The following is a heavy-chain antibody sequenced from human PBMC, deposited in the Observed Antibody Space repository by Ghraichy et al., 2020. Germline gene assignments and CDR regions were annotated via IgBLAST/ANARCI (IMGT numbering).Heavy chain of an antibody. CDR2: IYSGGST. CDR3: ARGYSGYDLIYYYYGMDV. D-gene: IGHD5-12*01. V-gene: IGHV3-53*01. CDR1: GFTVSSNY. Sequence: GGSLRLSCAASGFTVSSNYMSWVRQAPGKGLEWVSVIYSGGSTYYADSVKGRFTISRDNSKNTLYLQMNSLRAEDTAVYYCARGYSGYDLIYYYYGMDVWGQGTTVTVSS. J-gene: IGHJ6*02.